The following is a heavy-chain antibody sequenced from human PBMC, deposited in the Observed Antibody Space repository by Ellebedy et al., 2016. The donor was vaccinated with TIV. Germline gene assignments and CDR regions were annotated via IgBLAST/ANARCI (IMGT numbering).Heavy chain of an antibody. V-gene: IGHV1-69*13. Sequence: ASVKVSXXASGGTFNNYAFNWVRQASGQGLAWMGGIVPLVGSIKYAEKFQGRVTISADESTTTGYLDFSSLTSEDTAVYYCARKFGGGGAFDSWGQGTMITVSP. CDR3: ARKFGGGGAFDS. CDR1: GGTFNNYA. J-gene: IGHJ3*02. D-gene: IGHD3-10*01. CDR2: IVPLVGSI.